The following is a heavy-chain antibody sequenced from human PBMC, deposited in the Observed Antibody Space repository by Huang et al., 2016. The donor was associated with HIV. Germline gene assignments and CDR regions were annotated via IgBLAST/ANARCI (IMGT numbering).Heavy chain of an antibody. Sequence: QVQLVQSGAEVKKPGSSVKLSCQSSGGGSSSYAISWVRQARGQGLEWRGGITPILGTTDYAPRFQGRVTITADESTNTAYIELSSLEYDDTALYYCARSGPRWGLATIWTLVYWGQGTLVTVSS. V-gene: IGHV1-69*13. D-gene: IGHD5-12*01. CDR1: GGGSSSYA. CDR2: ITPILGTT. CDR3: ARSGPRWGLATIWTLVY. J-gene: IGHJ4*02.